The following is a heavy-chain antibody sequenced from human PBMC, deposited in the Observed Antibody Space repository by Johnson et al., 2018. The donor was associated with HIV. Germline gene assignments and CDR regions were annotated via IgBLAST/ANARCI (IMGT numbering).Heavy chain of an antibody. D-gene: IGHD3-3*01. J-gene: IGHJ3*02. V-gene: IGHV3-23*04. CDR1: GFTVSSNY. Sequence: VQLVESGGGLIQPGGSLRLSCAASGFTVSSNYMSWVRQAPGKGLEWVSVISGSGGSTYYADSVKGRFTISRDNSKNTLYLQMNSLRAEDTAVYYCAKEGADYNFWSGYSSNAFDIWGQGTMVTVSS. CDR3: AKEGADYNFWSGYSSNAFDI. CDR2: ISGSGGST.